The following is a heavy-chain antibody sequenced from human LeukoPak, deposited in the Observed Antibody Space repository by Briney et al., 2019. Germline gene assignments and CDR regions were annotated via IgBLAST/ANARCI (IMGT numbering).Heavy chain of an antibody. CDR1: GFIFRDHW. V-gene: IGHV3-23*01. Sequence: GGSLRLSCAASGFIFRDHWMTWVRQAPGKGLEWVSVISDSGGSAYYADSVQGRFTISRDNSKNTLYLQMNSLRAEDTAVYYCAKDYSSGYYYVDHWGQGTLVTVSS. J-gene: IGHJ4*02. CDR2: ISDSGGSA. CDR3: AKDYSSGYYYVDH. D-gene: IGHD3-22*01.